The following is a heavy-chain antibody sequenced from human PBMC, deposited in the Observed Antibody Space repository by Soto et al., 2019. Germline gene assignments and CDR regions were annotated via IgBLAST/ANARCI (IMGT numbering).Heavy chain of an antibody. CDR3: AHIPPYDFTLNWFDP. J-gene: IGHJ5*02. D-gene: IGHD3-3*01. CDR2: IYWDDDK. V-gene: IGHV2-5*02. CDR1: GSSLSTSGVG. Sequence: SGPTLVNPTQTLTLTCTFSGSSLSTSGVGVGWIREPPGKALEWLALIYWDDDKRYSPSLKSRLTITKDTSKNQVVLTMTNMDPVDTATYYCAHIPPYDFTLNWFDPWGQGTLVTVSS.